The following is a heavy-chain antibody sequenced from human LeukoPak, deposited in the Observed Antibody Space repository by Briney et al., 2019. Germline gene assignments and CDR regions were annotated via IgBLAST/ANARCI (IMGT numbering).Heavy chain of an antibody. Sequence: GGSLRLSCAASGFTFSNYAMHWVRQAPGKGLEWVAVISYDGSNKNYGDSVKGRFTISRDNSKNTIYLQMNSLRAEDTAIYYCAKRSSTSSGYFDFWGRGTLVTVSS. D-gene: IGHD3-22*01. J-gene: IGHJ4*02. CDR3: AKRSSTSSGYFDF. CDR1: GFTFSNYA. V-gene: IGHV3-30*04. CDR2: ISYDGSNK.